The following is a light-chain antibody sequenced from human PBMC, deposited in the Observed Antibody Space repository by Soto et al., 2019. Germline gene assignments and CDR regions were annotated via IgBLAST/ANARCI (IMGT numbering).Light chain of an antibody. V-gene: IGKV3-20*01. Sequence: ENVLTQSPGTLSLSPGEGATLSCRASQSVSSYLALYQQKPGQAPRLLIYDASNRATGIPDRFSGSGSGTDFTLTISRLEPEAFAVYYCQQYHSAPFTIGPGTKVDIK. CDR3: QQYHSAPFT. J-gene: IGKJ3*01. CDR1: QSVSSY. CDR2: DAS.